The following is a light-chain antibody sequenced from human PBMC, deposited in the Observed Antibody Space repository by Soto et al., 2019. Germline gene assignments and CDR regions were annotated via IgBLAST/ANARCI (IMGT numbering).Light chain of an antibody. CDR3: QQSYSSPRT. CDR1: QGIRND. Sequence: DIQMSLSPSSLSASVGDRVTTTCRASQGIRNDLGWYQQKPGKAPKRLIYAASSLQSGVPSRFSGSGSGADFTLTISSLQPEDFATYYCQQSYSSPRTFGQGTKVDIK. J-gene: IGKJ1*01. CDR2: AAS. V-gene: IGKV1-17*01.